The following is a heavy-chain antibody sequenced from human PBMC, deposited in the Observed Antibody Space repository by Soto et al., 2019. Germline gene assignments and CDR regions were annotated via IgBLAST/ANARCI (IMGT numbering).Heavy chain of an antibody. CDR3: AKVLDRARLDF. Sequence: EVQLLESGGTLVQPGGSLRLSCVASGFTFSTHTMNWVRQAPGKGLEWVSRLTADSDDTSYADSIKGRFTISRDNSKNTLDLQMHSLRAEDTAIYYCAKVLDRARLDFWGQGALVTVSP. CDR2: LTADSDDT. D-gene: IGHD1-1*01. V-gene: IGHV3-23*01. CDR1: GFTFSTHT. J-gene: IGHJ4*02.